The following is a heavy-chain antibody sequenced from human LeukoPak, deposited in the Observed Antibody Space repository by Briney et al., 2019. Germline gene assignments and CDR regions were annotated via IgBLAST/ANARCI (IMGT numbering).Heavy chain of an antibody. CDR1: GFTFSSYS. J-gene: IGHJ4*02. V-gene: IGHV3-21*01. Sequence: GGSLRVSCAASGFTFSSYSMNWVRQAPGKGLGWVSSISSSSSYIYYADSVKGRFTISRDNAKNSLYLQMNSLRAEDTAVYYCARVGGSYLDYWGQGALVTVSS. CDR2: ISSSSSYI. D-gene: IGHD1-26*01. CDR3: ARVGGSYLDY.